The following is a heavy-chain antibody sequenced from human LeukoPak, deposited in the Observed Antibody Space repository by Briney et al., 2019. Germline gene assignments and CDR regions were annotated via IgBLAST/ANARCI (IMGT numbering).Heavy chain of an antibody. V-gene: IGHV4-38-2*02. D-gene: IGHD3-10*01. J-gene: IGHJ6*03. CDR1: GYSISSGYF. CDR3: ARGLGTMVRGVIGRYYYYMDV. Sequence: SETLSLTCTVSGYSISSGYFWGWIRQPPGKGLEWIGSIYHSGSTSYNPSLKSRVTISVDTSKNQFSLKLSSVTAADTAVYYCARGLGTMVRGVIGRYYYYMDVWGKGTTVTVSS. CDR2: IYHSGST.